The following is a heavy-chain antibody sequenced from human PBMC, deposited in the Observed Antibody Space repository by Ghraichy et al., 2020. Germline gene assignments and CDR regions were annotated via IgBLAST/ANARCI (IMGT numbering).Heavy chain of an antibody. J-gene: IGHJ3*02. Sequence: ETLSLTCAASGFTFSSYNMNWVRQAPGKGLEWVSYITSSSSIIHYADSVMGRFTISRDNAKNSLYLQMNSLRDEDTAVYYCEGRQTTGDAFDIWGQGTMVTVSS. V-gene: IGHV3-48*02. D-gene: IGHD4-17*01. CDR1: GFTFSSYN. CDR2: ITSSSSII. CDR3: EGRQTTGDAFDI.